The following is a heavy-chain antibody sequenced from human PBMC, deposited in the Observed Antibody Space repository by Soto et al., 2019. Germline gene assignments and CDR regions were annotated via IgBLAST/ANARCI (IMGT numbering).Heavy chain of an antibody. Sequence: PGESLKISCKGSGYSFTSYWISWVRQMPGKGLEWMGRIDPSDSYTNYSPSFQGHVTISADKSISTAYLQWSSLKASDTAMYYCAGNDCSSTSCYANYYYGMDVWGQGTTVTSP. J-gene: IGHJ6*02. V-gene: IGHV5-10-1*01. CDR1: GYSFTSYW. CDR3: AGNDCSSTSCYANYYYGMDV. D-gene: IGHD2-2*01. CDR2: IDPSDSYT.